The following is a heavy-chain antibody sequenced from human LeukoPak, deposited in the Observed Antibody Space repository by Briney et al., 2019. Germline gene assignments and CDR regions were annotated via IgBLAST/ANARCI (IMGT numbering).Heavy chain of an antibody. CDR1: GFTFNTYN. Sequence: PGGSLRLSCAASGFTFNTYNMIWLRQAPGKGLEWLSYISSSSSTILYADSVKGRFTISRDNAKNSVYLQMNSLRAEDTAVYYCAWYITGSHYRGVYWGQGTLVTVSS. D-gene: IGHD1-26*01. CDR3: AWYITGSHYRGVY. CDR2: ISSSSSTI. V-gene: IGHV3-48*01. J-gene: IGHJ4*02.